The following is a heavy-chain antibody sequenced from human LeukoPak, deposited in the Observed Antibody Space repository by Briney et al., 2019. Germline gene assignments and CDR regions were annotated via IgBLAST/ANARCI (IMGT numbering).Heavy chain of an antibody. D-gene: IGHD3-22*01. J-gene: IGHJ1*01. CDR2: ISSSSSSK. CDR1: RFTFNTDT. CDR3: ARDQHYYDSSGYPMAEYFQH. Sequence: GGSLRLSCAASRFTFNTDTMNWVRQAPGKGLEWLSSISSSSSSKYYADSVRGRFIISRDNAKKSLYLQMNSLRAEDTAVYYCARDQHYYDSSGYPMAEYFQHWGQGTLVTVSS. V-gene: IGHV3-21*01.